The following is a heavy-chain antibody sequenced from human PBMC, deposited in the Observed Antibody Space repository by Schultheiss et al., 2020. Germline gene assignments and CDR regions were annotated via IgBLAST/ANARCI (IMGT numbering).Heavy chain of an antibody. CDR1: GFTFSSCA. Sequence: GESLKISCAASGFTFSSCAMNWVRQAPGRGLEWVSAVSVSGGNTYYADSVKGRFTISRDNSKNTLYLQMNSLRVEDTAVYYCAKGGSSRAYYFDYWGQGTLVTGSS. CDR3: AKGGSSRAYYFDY. J-gene: IGHJ4*02. V-gene: IGHV3-23*01. CDR2: VSVSGGNT. D-gene: IGHD6-13*01.